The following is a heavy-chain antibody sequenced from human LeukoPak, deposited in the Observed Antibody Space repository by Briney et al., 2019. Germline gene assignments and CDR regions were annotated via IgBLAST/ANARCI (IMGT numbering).Heavy chain of an antibody. D-gene: IGHD2-2*01. J-gene: IGHJ6*02. CDR1: GFTFSSYA. CDR3: ARDKGSYCSSTSCYYGMDV. Sequence: GGYLRLSRAASGFTFSSYAMHWVRQAPGKGLEWVAVISYDGSNKYYADSVKGRFTISRDNSKNTLYLQMNSLRAEDTAVYYCARDKGSYCSSTSCYYGMDVWGQGTTVTVSS. V-gene: IGHV3-30-3*01. CDR2: ISYDGSNK.